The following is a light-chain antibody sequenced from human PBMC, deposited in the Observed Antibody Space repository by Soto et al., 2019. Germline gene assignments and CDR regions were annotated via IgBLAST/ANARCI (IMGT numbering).Light chain of an antibody. CDR2: QDS. CDR1: KLGDKY. J-gene: IGLJ2*01. V-gene: IGLV3-1*01. CDR3: QAWDSSTAV. Sequence: SYELTQPPSVSVSPGQTASITCSGDKLGDKYACWYQQKPGQAPVLVIYQDSKRHSGIPGRFSGSNSGNTATLTISGTQAMDEAAYYCQAWDSSTAVFGGGTKLTVL.